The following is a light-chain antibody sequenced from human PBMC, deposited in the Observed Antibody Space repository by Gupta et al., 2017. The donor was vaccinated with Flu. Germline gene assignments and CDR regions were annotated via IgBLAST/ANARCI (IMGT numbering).Light chain of an antibody. CDR3: YSTDSSGHPY. CDR2: EDS. Sequence: SGDELPKKYAYWYQQKSGQAPVLVIYEDSKRPSGIPDRFSGSSSGTMATLTIGGAQVDDEADYYCYSTDSSGHPYLGGGTKLTVL. CDR1: ELPKKY. J-gene: IGLJ2*01. V-gene: IGLV3-10*01.